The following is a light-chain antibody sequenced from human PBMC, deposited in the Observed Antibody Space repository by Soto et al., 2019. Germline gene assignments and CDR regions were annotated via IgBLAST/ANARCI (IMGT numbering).Light chain of an antibody. CDR1: ASDVGTNNY. J-gene: IGLJ1*01. CDR3: SSHTPRYTVSV. Sequence: QSVLAQPASVSGSPGQSITISCTGTASDVGTNNYVSWYQQYPGKAPQLIIYEVSQRPSGISDRFFGSKSGDTASLTISGLQAEDEADYYCSSHTPRYTVSVFGTGTKVTV. V-gene: IGLV2-14*01. CDR2: EVS.